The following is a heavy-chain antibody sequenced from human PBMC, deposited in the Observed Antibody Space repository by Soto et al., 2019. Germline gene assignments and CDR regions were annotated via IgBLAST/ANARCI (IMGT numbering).Heavy chain of an antibody. CDR2: IGSRTDTI. V-gene: IGHV3-48*01. CDR1: GFTFSAYT. J-gene: IGHJ4*02. CDR3: ARDPGGSGNYGLDY. Sequence: PGGSLRLSCAASGFTFSAYTMNWVRQAPGKGLEWVSYIGSRTDTIYYADSVKGRFTISRDNAKNSLYLQMNGLRAEDTAVYFCARDPGGSGNYGLDYWGQGTLVTVSS. D-gene: IGHD3-10*01.